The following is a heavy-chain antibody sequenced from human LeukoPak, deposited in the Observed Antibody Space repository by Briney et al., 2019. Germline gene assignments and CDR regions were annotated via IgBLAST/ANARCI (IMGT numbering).Heavy chain of an antibody. J-gene: IGHJ4*02. Sequence: SETLSLTCAVSGGSISSSNWWSWVRQPPGKGLEWIGEIYHSGSTNYNPSLKSRVTMSVDKSKNQFSLKLSSVTAADTAVYYCARAGLDCSSTSCYIYYFDYWGQGTLVTVSS. V-gene: IGHV4-4*02. CDR1: GGSISSSNW. CDR3: ARAGLDCSSTSCYIYYFDY. CDR2: IYHSGST. D-gene: IGHD2-2*01.